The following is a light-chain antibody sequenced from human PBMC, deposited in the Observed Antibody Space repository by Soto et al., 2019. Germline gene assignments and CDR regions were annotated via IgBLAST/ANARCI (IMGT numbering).Light chain of an antibody. V-gene: IGKV3-11*01. Sequence: EIVLTQSPATLSLSPGERATLSCRASQSVSSYLAWYQQKPGQAPRLLIYDASNRATGIPARFSGSGSGTDFTLTISSLEPEDFAVYYCQQRSNWPRFGQGTKVELK. CDR2: DAS. J-gene: IGKJ1*01. CDR1: QSVSSY. CDR3: QQRSNWPR.